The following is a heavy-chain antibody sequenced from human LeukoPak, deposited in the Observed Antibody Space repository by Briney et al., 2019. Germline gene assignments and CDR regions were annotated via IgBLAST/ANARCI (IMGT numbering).Heavy chain of an antibody. Sequence: SETLSLTCTVSGGSISSSSYYWAWIRQPPGKGLEWIGSMYYSGSTYYNPSLKSRVTISVDTSKNQFSLNLSSVTAADTAVYYCARDRPEYPLWFDPWGQGTLVTVSS. J-gene: IGHJ5*02. CDR2: MYYSGST. V-gene: IGHV4-39*07. D-gene: IGHD1-14*01. CDR3: ARDRPEYPLWFDP. CDR1: GGSISSSSYY.